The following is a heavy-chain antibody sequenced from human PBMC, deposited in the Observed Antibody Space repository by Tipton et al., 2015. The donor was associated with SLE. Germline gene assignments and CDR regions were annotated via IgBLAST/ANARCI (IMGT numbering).Heavy chain of an antibody. Sequence: QSGAEVKKPGSSVEVSCKASGGTFSSYAISWVRQAPGQGLEWMGGVIPIFGTANYAQKFQGRVTITADESTSTAYMELSSLRSEDTAVYYCARLVGATTGASFDYWGQGTLVTVSS. V-gene: IGHV1-69*01. D-gene: IGHD1-26*01. CDR3: ARLVGATTGASFDY. CDR1: GGTFSSYA. J-gene: IGHJ4*02. CDR2: VIPIFGTA.